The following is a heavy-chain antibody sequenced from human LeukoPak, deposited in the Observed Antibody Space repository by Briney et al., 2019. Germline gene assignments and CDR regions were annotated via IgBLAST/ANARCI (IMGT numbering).Heavy chain of an antibody. CDR1: GGSISSSSYY. CDR2: IYYSGST. J-gene: IGHJ4*02. CDR3: ARDSPYYYDSSGYYV. V-gene: IGHV4-39*07. D-gene: IGHD3-22*01. Sequence: PSETLSLTCTVSGGSISSSSYYWGWIRQPSGKGLDWIGSIYYSGSTYYNPSLRSRVTISVDTSKNQFSLKLSSVTAADTAVYYCARDSPYYYDSSGYYVWGQGTLVTVSS.